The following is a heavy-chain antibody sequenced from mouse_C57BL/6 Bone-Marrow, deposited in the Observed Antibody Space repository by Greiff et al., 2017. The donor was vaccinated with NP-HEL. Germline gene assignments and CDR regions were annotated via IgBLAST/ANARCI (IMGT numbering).Heavy chain of an antibody. CDR1: GYTFTDYY. V-gene: IGHV1-26*01. Sequence: EVQLQQSGPELVKPGASVKISCKASGYTFTDYYMNWVKQSHGKSLEWIGDINPNNGGTSYNQKFKGKATLTVDKSSSTAYMERRSLTSEDSAVYYCAPAYYSNYVSWFAYWGQGTLVTVSA. CDR2: INPNNGGT. CDR3: APAYYSNYVSWFAY. D-gene: IGHD2-5*01. J-gene: IGHJ3*01.